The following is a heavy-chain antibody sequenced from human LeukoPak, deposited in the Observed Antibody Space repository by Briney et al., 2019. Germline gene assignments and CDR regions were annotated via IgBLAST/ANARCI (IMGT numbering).Heavy chain of an antibody. Sequence: KSSETLSLTCAVYGGSFSGYYWSWIRQPPGKGLEWIGEINHSGSTNYNPSLKSRVTISVDTSKNQFSLKLSSVTAADTAVYYCARGRGADFDYWGQGTLVTVSS. CDR3: ARGRGADFDY. CDR2: INHSGST. CDR1: GGSFSGYY. D-gene: IGHD1-26*01. V-gene: IGHV4-34*01. J-gene: IGHJ4*02.